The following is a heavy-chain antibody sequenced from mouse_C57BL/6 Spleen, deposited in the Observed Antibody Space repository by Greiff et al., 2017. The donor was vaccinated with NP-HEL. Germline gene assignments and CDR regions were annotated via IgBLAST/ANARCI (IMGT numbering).Heavy chain of an antibody. V-gene: IGHV2-2*01. CDR1: GFSLTSYG. D-gene: IGHD1-1*01. Sequence: VHLVESGPGLVQPSQSLSITCTVSGFSLTSYGVHWVRQSPGKGLEWLGVIWSGGSTDYNAAFISRLSISKDNSKSQVFFKMNSLQADDTAIYYCARTDTVVDYYAMDYWGQGTSVTVSS. J-gene: IGHJ4*01. CDR3: ARTDTVVDYYAMDY. CDR2: IWSGGST.